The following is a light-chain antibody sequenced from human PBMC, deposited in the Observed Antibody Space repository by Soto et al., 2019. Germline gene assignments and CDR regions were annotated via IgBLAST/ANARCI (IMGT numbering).Light chain of an antibody. CDR1: QSVSGTY. CDR3: QQYGASPFN. Sequence: EIVLTQSPGTLSLSPGERVTLSCRAIQSVSGTYLAWYQQRPGQAPKVLIYGASSRAAGIPDRFSGSGSGTDFTLTISRLEPEDFAVYYCQQYGASPFNFGPGTKVDIK. CDR2: GAS. J-gene: IGKJ3*01. V-gene: IGKV3-20*01.